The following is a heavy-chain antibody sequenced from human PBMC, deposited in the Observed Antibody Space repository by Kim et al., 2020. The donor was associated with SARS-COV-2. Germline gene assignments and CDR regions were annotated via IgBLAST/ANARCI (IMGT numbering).Heavy chain of an antibody. Sequence: GGSLRLSCAASGFTFSTSVMSWVRQTPGKGLEWISTISNSVTTTYYSDSVKGRFTISRDNSGNTLYLQMNSLRAEDTAVYYCVKGGWLDSWGQGTLVPVSS. CDR3: VKGGWLDS. CDR1: GFTFSTSV. V-gene: IGHV3-23*01. J-gene: IGHJ4*02. CDR2: ISNSVTTT. D-gene: IGHD6-19*01.